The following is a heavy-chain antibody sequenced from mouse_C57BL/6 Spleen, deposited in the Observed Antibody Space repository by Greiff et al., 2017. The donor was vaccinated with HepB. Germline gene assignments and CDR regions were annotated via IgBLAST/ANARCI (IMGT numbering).Heavy chain of an antibody. CDR3: GRYPYYDDAMDY. CDR2: ISSGSSTI. V-gene: IGHV5-17*01. D-gene: IGHD2-4*01. J-gene: IGHJ4*01. Sequence: EVQLVESGGGLVKPGGSLKLSCAASGFTFSDYGMHWVRQAPEKGLEWVAYISSGSSTIYYADTVKGRFTISRDNAKNTLLLQMTSLRSEDTAMYYCGRYPYYDDAMDYWGQGTSVTVSS. CDR1: GFTFSDYG.